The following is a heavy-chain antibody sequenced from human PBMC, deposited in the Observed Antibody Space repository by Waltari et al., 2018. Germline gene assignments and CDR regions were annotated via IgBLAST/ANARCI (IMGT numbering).Heavy chain of an antibody. J-gene: IGHJ5*02. CDR3: ARDRGGGHSGDNWFDP. D-gene: IGHD6-19*01. Sequence: QVPLQESGPGLVKPSETLSLTCTVSGGSISSYYWSWIRQPPGKGLEWIGYIYYSGSTNYNPSLKSRVTISVDTSKNQFSLKLSSVTAADTAVYYCARDRGGGHSGDNWFDPWGQGTLVTVSS. V-gene: IGHV4-59*01. CDR2: IYYSGST. CDR1: GGSISSYY.